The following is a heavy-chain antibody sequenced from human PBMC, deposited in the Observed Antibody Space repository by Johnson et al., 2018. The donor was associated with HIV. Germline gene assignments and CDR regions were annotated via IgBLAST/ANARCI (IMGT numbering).Heavy chain of an antibody. CDR1: GFTFSSYG. CDR3: ARESSSSSGAFDI. CDR2: IRYDGSNK. Sequence: QVKLVESGGGVVQPGGSLRLSCAASGFTFSSYGMHWVRQAPGKGLEWVAFIRYDGSNKYYADSVKGRFTISRDNSKNTLYLKMNSLRAEDTAVYYCARESSSSSGAFDIWGQGTMVTVSS. V-gene: IGHV3-30*02. J-gene: IGHJ3*02. D-gene: IGHD6-6*01.